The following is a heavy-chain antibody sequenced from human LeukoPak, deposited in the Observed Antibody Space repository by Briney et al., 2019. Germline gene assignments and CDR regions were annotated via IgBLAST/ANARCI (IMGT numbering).Heavy chain of an antibody. J-gene: IGHJ6*02. V-gene: IGHV4-59*01. CDR1: GGSISSYY. Sequence: SETLSLTCTVSGGSISSYYWSWIRQPPGKGLEWIGYIYYSGSTNYNPSLKSRVTISVDTSKNQFSLKLSSVTAADTAVYYCARDLVAGNYYYYGMDVWGQGTTVTVSS. CDR2: IYYSGST. CDR3: ARDLVAGNYYYYGMDV. D-gene: IGHD5-12*01.